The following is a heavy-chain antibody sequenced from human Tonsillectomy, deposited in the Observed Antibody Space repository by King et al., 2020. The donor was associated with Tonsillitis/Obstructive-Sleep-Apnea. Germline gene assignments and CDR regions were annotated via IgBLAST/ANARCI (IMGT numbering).Heavy chain of an antibody. CDR2: IHHSGST. V-gene: IGHV4-4*02. D-gene: IGHD3-10*01. CDR1: GGSISSSNF. J-gene: IGHJ2*01. CDR3: ARDELRGVIRYWHFAL. Sequence: QLQESGPGLVKPSGTLSLTCAVSGGSISSSNFWSWVRQSPGKRLEWIGEIHHSGSTNYNPSLKSRVIISVDKSKNQFSLRLSSVTAADTAVYYCARDELRGVIRYWHFALWGRGTLVTASS.